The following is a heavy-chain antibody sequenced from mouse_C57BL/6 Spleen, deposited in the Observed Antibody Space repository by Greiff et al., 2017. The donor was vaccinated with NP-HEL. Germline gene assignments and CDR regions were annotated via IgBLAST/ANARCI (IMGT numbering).Heavy chain of an antibody. CDR2: IYPGDGDT. J-gene: IGHJ1*03. Sequence: QVQLQQSGAELVKPGASVKISCKASGYAFSSYWMNWVKQRPGKGLEWIGQIYPGDGDTNYNGKFKGKATLTADKSSSTAYMQLSSLTSEDSAVYFCARDYYGREYFDVWGTGTTVTVSS. D-gene: IGHD1-1*01. V-gene: IGHV1-80*01. CDR1: GYAFSSYW. CDR3: ARDYYGREYFDV.